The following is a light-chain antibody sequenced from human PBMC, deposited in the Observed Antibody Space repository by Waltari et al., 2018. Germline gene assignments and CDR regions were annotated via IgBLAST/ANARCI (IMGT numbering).Light chain of an antibody. J-gene: IGKJ1*01. CDR2: GAS. CDR1: ETISNY. V-gene: IGKV1-39*01. CDR3: QQSYVVPPA. Sequence: DIQMTQSPPSLSAFVGDRVTITCRASETISNYLNWYQQRPGKAPKILLYGASSLQSGVPSRFSGSGSGTDFTLTISSLQPEDSATYYCQQSYVVPPAFGQGTKVEIK.